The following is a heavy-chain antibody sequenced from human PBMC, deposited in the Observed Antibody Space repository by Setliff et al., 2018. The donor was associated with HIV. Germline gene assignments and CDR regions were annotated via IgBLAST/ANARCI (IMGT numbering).Heavy chain of an antibody. J-gene: IGHJ4*02. Sequence: PGGSLRLSCAASGFTFNSHEMNWVRLAPGKGLEWVSYISGSGSTIYYADSVKGRFTISRDNAKNSMFLQMNSLRAEDTAVYYCARTNNNYYYDTSDYFAGYYFDSWSQGTLVTVSS. V-gene: IGHV3-48*03. D-gene: IGHD3-22*01. CDR1: GFTFNSHE. CDR2: ISGSGSTI. CDR3: ARTNNNYYYDTSDYFAGYYFDS.